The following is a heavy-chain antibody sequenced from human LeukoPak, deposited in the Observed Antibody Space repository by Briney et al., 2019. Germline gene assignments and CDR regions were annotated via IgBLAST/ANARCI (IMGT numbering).Heavy chain of an antibody. D-gene: IGHD6-6*01. CDR2: ISYDGSNK. Sequence: PGGSLRLSCAASGFTFSSYAMHWVRQAPGKGLEWVAVISYDGSNKYYADSVKGRFTISRDNSKNTLYLQMNSLRAEDTAVYYCARASGIAARWFDPWGQGTLVTVSS. J-gene: IGHJ5*02. CDR1: GFTFSSYA. V-gene: IGHV3-30*04. CDR3: ARASGIAARWFDP.